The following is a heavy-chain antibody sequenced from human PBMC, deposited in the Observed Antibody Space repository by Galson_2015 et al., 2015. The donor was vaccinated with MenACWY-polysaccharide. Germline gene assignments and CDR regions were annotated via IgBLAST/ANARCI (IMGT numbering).Heavy chain of an antibody. CDR2: INSDATII. CDR1: GFTFGNHW. CDR3: ARGQKTLGP. V-gene: IGHV3-74*01. Sequence: SLRLSCAASGFTFGNHWMHWVRQAPGEGRGWVSRINSDATIINYADSMKGRITISRDNAKNSLYLQMNSLRAEDTAVYYCARGQKTLGPWGQGTLVTVSS. J-gene: IGHJ5*02.